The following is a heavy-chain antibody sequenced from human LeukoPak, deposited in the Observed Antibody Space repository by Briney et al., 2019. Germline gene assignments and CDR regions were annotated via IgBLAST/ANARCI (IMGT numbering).Heavy chain of an antibody. CDR3: ARRGRSIAARSGFGY. D-gene: IGHD6-6*01. V-gene: IGHV4-39*01. Sequence: SETLSLTCTVSGGPISSSSYYWGWIRQPPGKGLEWIGSIYYSGSTYYNPSLKSRVTISVDTSKNQFSLKLSSVTAADAAVYYCARRGRSIAARSGFGYWGQGTLVTVSS. J-gene: IGHJ4*02. CDR2: IYYSGST. CDR1: GGPISSSSYY.